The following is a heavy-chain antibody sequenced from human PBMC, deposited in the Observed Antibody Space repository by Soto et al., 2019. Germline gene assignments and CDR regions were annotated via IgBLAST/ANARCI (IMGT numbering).Heavy chain of an antibody. CDR3: TTTVEQAYCGGDCSPGYYYGMDV. D-gene: IGHD2-21*02. CDR2: IRSKANNYAT. J-gene: IGHJ6*02. Sequence: EVQLVESGGGLVQPGGSLKLSCAASGFTFSGSAMHWVRQASGKGLEWVGRIRSKANNYATTYAASVKGRLTISRDDSKNTAYLQMNSLKTEDTAVYYCTTTVEQAYCGGDCSPGYYYGMDVWGQGTTVTVSS. CDR1: GFTFSGSA. V-gene: IGHV3-73*02.